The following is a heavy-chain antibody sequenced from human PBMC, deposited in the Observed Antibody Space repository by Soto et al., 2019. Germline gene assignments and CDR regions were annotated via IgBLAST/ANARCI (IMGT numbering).Heavy chain of an antibody. CDR1: GFRFSNYD. J-gene: IGHJ4*02. D-gene: IGHD3-16*01. CDR3: ARPLPARSPLGGYYFDF. CDR2: ISFDGSNK. V-gene: IGHV3-30*04. Sequence: QVHLVESGGGVVQPGTSLRLSCVASGFRFSNYDMNWVRQAPGKGLEWVAVISFDGSNKYYADSVKGRFTISRDNSKNTLYLQMHSLRIEDTAVFYCARPLPARSPLGGYYFDFWGQGSLVAVSS.